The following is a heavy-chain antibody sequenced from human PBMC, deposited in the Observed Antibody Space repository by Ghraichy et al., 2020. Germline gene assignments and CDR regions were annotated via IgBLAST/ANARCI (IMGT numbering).Heavy chain of an antibody. J-gene: IGHJ3*02. CDR3: ATALLGYCSGGSCYRWFGAFDI. D-gene: IGHD2-15*01. Sequence: ASVKVSCKASGYTFTSYGISWVRQAPGQGLEWMGWISAYNGNTNYAQKLQGRVTMTTDTSTSTAYMELRSLRSDDTAVYYCATALLGYCSGGSCYRWFGAFDIWGQGTMVTVSS. CDR1: GYTFTSYG. V-gene: IGHV1-18*01. CDR2: ISAYNGNT.